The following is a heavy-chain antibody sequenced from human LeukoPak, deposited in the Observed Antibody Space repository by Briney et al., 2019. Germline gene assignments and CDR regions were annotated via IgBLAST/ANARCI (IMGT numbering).Heavy chain of an antibody. D-gene: IGHD6-6*01. Sequence: GGSLRLSCAASGFTFSSYGMNWVRQAPGKGLEWVAVISYDGSNKYYADSVKGRFTISRDNSKNTLYLQMNSLRAEDTAVYYCARDSEQLGDYYYYMDVWGKGTTVTVSS. CDR2: ISYDGSNK. J-gene: IGHJ6*03. CDR1: GFTFSSYG. V-gene: IGHV3-30*03. CDR3: ARDSEQLGDYYYYMDV.